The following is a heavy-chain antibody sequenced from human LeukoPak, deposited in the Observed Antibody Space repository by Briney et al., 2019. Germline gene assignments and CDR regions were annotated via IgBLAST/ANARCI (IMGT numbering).Heavy chain of an antibody. CDR2: INPSGGST. CDR1: GGTFSSYA. CDR3: ARDLGDRYSSSWYLDY. J-gene: IGHJ4*02. D-gene: IGHD6-13*01. V-gene: IGHV1-46*01. Sequence: ASVKVSCKASGGTFSSYAISWVRQAPGQGLEWMGIINPSGGSTSYAQKFQGRVTMTRDTSTSTVYMELSSLRSEDTAVYYCARDLGDRYSSSWYLDYWGQGTLVTVSS.